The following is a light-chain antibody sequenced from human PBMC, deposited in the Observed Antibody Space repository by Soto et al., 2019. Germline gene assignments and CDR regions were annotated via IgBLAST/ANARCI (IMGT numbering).Light chain of an antibody. CDR3: QHYNSYSEA. Sequence: DIQMTQSASSVAASVGDRVTITCRASQTISSWLAWYQQKPGKAPKLLIYAASTLKSGVPSRFSGSGSGTEFTLTISSLQPDDFATYYCQHYNSYSEAFGQGTKVDIK. J-gene: IGKJ1*01. CDR1: QTISSW. V-gene: IGKV1-5*03. CDR2: AAS.